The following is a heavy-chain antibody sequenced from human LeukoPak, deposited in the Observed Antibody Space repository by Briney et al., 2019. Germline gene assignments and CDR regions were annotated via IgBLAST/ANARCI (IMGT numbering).Heavy chain of an antibody. V-gene: IGHV4-59*01. CDR3: ARWMGGEYCSSTSCYTFDY. Sequence: SETLSLTCTVSGGSISSYYWSWIRQPPGKGLEWIGYIYYSGSTNYNPSLKSRVTISVDTSENQFSLKLSSVTAADTAVYYCARWMGGEYCSSTSCYTFDYWGQGTLVTVSS. CDR2: IYYSGST. J-gene: IGHJ4*02. D-gene: IGHD2-2*02. CDR1: GGSISSYY.